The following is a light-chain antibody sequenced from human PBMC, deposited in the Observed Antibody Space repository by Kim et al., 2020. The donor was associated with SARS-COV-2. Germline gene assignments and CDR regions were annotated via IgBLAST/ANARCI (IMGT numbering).Light chain of an antibody. V-gene: IGLV3-21*01. CDR3: QVWDTGTDHLV. CDR1: NIGGKR. CDR2: YDN. Sequence: SIVLTQPPSVSVAPGATAKITCEGDNIGGKRVTWYQQKPGQAPVLVIYYDNNRPAGISERFSGSNFGAIATLTVTRVEAGDEADYHCQVWDTGTDHLVFGGGTRLTVL. J-gene: IGLJ2*01.